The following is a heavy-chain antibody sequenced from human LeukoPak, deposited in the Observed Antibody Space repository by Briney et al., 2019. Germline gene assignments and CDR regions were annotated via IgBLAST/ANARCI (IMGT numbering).Heavy chain of an antibody. J-gene: IGHJ4*02. CDR2: IVVGSGNT. CDR3: AADPFFTV. Sequence: SVKVSCKASGFTFTHSAVQCVRQARGQRLEWIGWIVVGSGNTNYAQKLKERVTITRAMSTSTGYMELRRLRSEDTAVYYCAADPFFTVWGQGTLVTVSS. V-gene: IGHV1-58*01. CDR1: GFTFTHSA.